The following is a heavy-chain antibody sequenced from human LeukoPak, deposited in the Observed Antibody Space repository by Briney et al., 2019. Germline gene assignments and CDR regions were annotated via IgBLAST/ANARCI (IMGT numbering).Heavy chain of an antibody. CDR3: ARGTGTGWRFDF. J-gene: IGHJ4*02. Sequence: PGGSLRLSCAASGFTFSSYEMNWVRQAPGKGLEWVSSISFSGSYIYYADSVKGRFTISRDNAKNSVYLQMNSLRDDDTAVYYCARGTGTGWRFDFWGQGTLVTVSS. CDR1: GFTFSSYE. V-gene: IGHV3-21*01. CDR2: ISFSGSYI. D-gene: IGHD3/OR15-3a*01.